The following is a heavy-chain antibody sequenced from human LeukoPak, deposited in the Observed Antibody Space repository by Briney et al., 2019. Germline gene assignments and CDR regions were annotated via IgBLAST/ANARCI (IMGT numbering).Heavy chain of an antibody. J-gene: IGHJ4*02. V-gene: IGHV3-7*01. CDR2: IKPDGSEE. Sequence: GGSLRLSCEASGFTLSIYWMSWVRQVPGKGLEWVAYIKPDGSEEDYVESVRGRFTIFRDNAKNSLCLQMHSLRDEDTAVYYCARGSIVAPNFDIWGQGTLVTVSS. CDR3: ARGSIVAPNFDI. D-gene: IGHD6-6*01. CDR1: GFTLSIYW.